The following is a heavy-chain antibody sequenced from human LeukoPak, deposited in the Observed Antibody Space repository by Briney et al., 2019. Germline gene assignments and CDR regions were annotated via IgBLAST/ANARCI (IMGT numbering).Heavy chain of an antibody. CDR1: GGSISSYY. J-gene: IGHJ5*02. V-gene: IGHV4-59*08. CDR2: IYYSGST. Sequence: PSETLSLTCTVSGGSISSYYWSWIRQPPGKGLEWIGYIYYSGSTNYNPSLKSRVTISVDTSKNQFSLKLSSVTAADTAVYYCARLGGVVDNWFDPWGQGTLVTVSS. CDR3: ARLGGVVDNWFDP. D-gene: IGHD3-3*01.